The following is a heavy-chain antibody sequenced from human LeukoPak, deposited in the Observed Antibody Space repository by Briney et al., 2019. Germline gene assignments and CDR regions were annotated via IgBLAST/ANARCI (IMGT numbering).Heavy chain of an antibody. CDR3: ATEMKVGATDY. V-gene: IGHV3-30*03. D-gene: IGHD1-26*01. CDR2: MSHDGSNK. J-gene: IGHJ4*02. CDR1: GFTFNSYG. Sequence: GGSLRLSCAASGFTFNSYGMHWVRQAPGKGLEWVAVMSHDGSNKYYADSVKGRFTISRDNSKNTLYLQMNSLRAGDTAVYFCATEMKVGATDYWGQGTLVTVSS.